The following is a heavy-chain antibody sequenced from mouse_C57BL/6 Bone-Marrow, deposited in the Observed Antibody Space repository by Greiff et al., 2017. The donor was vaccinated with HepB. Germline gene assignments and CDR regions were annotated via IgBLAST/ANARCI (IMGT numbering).Heavy chain of an antibody. Sequence: QVQLKESGPGLVAPSQSLSITCTVSGFSLTSYGVHWVRQPPGEGLEWLVVIWSDGSTTYNSDLKSRLSISKDNSKSQVFLKMNSLQTDDTAMYYSARRGSIYDYAMDYWGQGTSVTIAS. CDR2: IWSDGST. CDR3: ARRGSIYDYAMDY. J-gene: IGHJ4*01. CDR1: GFSLTSYG. V-gene: IGHV2-6*03. D-gene: IGHD1-1*01.